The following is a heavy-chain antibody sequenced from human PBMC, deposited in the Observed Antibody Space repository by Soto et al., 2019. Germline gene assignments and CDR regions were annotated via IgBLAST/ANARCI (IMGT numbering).Heavy chain of an antibody. CDR2: IYSGGST. D-gene: IGHD3-22*01. J-gene: IGHJ3*01. CDR3: ATRPLLPGAP. CDR1: GFTFSSND. V-gene: IGHV3-53*01. Sequence: EVQLVESGGGWIQPGGSLRLSCAAAGFTFSSNDMNWFRQAPGKGLEWVSLIYSGGSTYYADSVKGRFTISRDNSKNTLYLQMSSLRAEDTAVYYCATRPLLPGAPWGQGTMVTVSS.